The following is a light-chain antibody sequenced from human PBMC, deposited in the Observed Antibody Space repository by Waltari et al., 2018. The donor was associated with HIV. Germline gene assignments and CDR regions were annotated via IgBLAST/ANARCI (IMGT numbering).Light chain of an antibody. CDR2: GDT. V-gene: IGLV1-40*01. Sequence: QSVLTQPPSVSGAPGQRVTISCTGSSTDIGAGYDVHWYQHLPGRAPKLLIYGDTKRPAGVPDRFSGSKSGTSASLAITGLQAEDEDDYSCQSYDSSLSAWVFGGGTKLTVL. J-gene: IGLJ3*02. CDR3: QSYDSSLSAWV. CDR1: STDIGAGYD.